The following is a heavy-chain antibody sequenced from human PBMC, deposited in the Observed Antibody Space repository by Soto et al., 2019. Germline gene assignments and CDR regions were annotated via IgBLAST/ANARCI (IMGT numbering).Heavy chain of an antibody. CDR3: AMRVYGPFGS. Sequence: SETLSLTCTVSGGSVTSCNYYWSWIRQPPGKGLEWIGYINHSGSTNYNPSLKSRVTISVDKTKNQLSLKVRPVTDGETAVFYCAMRVYGPFGSRGQRNLVPVSS. V-gene: IGHV4-61*01. J-gene: IGHJ5*01. CDR2: INHSGST. D-gene: IGHD3-10*01. CDR1: GGSVTSCNYY.